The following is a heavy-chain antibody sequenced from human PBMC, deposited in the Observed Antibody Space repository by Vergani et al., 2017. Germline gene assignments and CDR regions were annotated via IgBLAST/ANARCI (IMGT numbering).Heavy chain of an antibody. CDR3: AKEAYSSSSFQD. Sequence: VQLVQSGGGLVQPGRSLRLSCAASGFTFDNYAIHWVRQAPGKGLEWVSGISWNGGSVGYADCVKGRFPISRDNAKNSLFLQMNSLRAEDTALYYCAKEAYSSSSFQDWGQGTLVTVSS. J-gene: IGHJ1*01. V-gene: IGHV3-9*01. CDR1: GFTFDNYA. CDR2: ISWNGGSV. D-gene: IGHD6-6*01.